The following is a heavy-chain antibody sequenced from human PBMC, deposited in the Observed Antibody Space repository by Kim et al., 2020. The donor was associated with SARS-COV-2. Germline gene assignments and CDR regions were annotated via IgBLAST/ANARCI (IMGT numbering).Heavy chain of an antibody. CDR3: AKVLSPTTGSFDY. CDR2: ISWNTVSI. Sequence: GGSLRLSCAASGFTFDDYAMHWVRQAPGKGLEWVSGISWNTVSIAYADSVKGRFTISRDNAKNSLYLQMNSLRAEDTAFYYCAKVLSPTTGSFDYWGQGTLVTVSS. CDR1: GFTFDDYA. V-gene: IGHV3-9*01. J-gene: IGHJ4*02. D-gene: IGHD1-1*01.